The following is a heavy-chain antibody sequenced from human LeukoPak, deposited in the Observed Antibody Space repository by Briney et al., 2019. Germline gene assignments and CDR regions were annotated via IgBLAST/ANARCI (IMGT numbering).Heavy chain of an antibody. CDR2: INAGTANR. D-gene: IGHD6-19*01. V-gene: IGHV1-3*01. CDR1: GYTFTSYT. Sequence: GESLKISCKASGYTFTSYTIHWVRQAPGQRLEWMGWINAGTANRKYSQKFQDRVTITRDASATTAYMELSSLTSEDTAVYYCARVSDDSGWNFDYWGQGTLVTVSS. CDR3: ARVSDDSGWNFDY. J-gene: IGHJ4*02.